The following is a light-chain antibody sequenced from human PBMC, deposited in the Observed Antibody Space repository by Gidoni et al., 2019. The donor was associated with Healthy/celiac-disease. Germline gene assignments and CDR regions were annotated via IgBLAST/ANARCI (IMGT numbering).Light chain of an antibody. V-gene: IGLV2-8*01. CDR2: EVS. CDR3: SSYAGSNPVV. J-gene: IGLJ2*01. CDR1: SSDVGGYNY. Sequence: QSALTQPPSASGSPGQSVTISCTGTSSDVGGYNYVSWYQQHPGKAPKLMIYEVSKRPSGVPDRFSGSKSGNTASLTVSGLQAEDEADYYCSSYAGSNPVVFGGGTKLTVX.